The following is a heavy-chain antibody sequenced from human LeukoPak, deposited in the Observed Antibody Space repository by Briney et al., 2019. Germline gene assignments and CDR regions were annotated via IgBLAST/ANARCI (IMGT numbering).Heavy chain of an antibody. CDR2: INHSGST. Sequence: SETLSLTCAVYGGSFSGYYWSWIRQPPGKGLEWIGEINHSGSTNYNPSLKSRVTIPVDTSKNQFSLKLSSVTAADTAVYYCARRARGYSSGWYTESPWFDPWGQGTLVTVSS. J-gene: IGHJ5*02. D-gene: IGHD6-19*01. CDR3: ARRARGYSSGWYTESPWFDP. V-gene: IGHV4-34*01. CDR1: GGSFSGYY.